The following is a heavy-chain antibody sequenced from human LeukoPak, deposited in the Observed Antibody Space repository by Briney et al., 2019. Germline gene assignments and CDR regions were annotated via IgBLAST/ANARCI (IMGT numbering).Heavy chain of an antibody. J-gene: IGHJ5*02. CDR3: ARDKAPGGKRWFDP. CDR2: ISDVGSN. Sequence: PSETLSLTCTVSGVSISTYYWSWIRQHPEKGLEWIGYISDVGSNDYNPSLKGRVTISRDTSKNQFSLRLSSVTAADAAVYHCARDKAPGGKRWFDPWGQGTLVIVSS. V-gene: IGHV4-59*01. CDR1: GVSISTYY. D-gene: IGHD4-23*01.